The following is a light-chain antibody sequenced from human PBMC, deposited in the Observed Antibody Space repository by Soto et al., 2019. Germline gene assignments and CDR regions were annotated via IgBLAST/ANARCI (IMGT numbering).Light chain of an antibody. CDR3: HQYNQSPRT. CDR2: GAS. J-gene: IGKJ1*01. CDR1: QSISNN. V-gene: IGKV3-15*01. Sequence: IVMTQSPANLSVSPGQRSTISCRASQSISNNLAWFQQKPVHPPSLLIHGASTRATGVPARFSGSGSETEFALVITSLQSEDFAVYFCHQYNQSPRTFGQGTKVDIK.